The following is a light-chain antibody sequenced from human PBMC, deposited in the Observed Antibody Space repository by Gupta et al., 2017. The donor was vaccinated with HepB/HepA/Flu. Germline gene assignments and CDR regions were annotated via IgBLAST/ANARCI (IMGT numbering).Light chain of an antibody. CDR2: ASR. CDR1: SSNIGAGYD. V-gene: IGLV1-40*01. J-gene: IGLJ2*01. Sequence: QSVLTQPPSVSGAPGQRVTISCTGSSSNIGAGYDVHWYQQLPGTAPKLLIYASRNRPSGVPDRFAGSKSGTSASLAITGLQAEDEAHFYCQSYNSGLSAVVFGGGTKLTVL. CDR3: QSYNSGLSAVV.